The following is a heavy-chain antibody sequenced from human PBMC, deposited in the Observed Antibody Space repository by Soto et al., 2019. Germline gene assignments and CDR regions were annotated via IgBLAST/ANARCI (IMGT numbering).Heavy chain of an antibody. CDR1: GFTFSSYA. CDR3: ARRGSGSYYDY. J-gene: IGHJ4*02. CDR2: ISGSGDST. Sequence: EVQLLESGGGLVQPGGSLRLSCAASGFTFSSYAMRWVRQAPVKGLEWVSAISGSGDSTYYADSVKGRFTISRDNSKNTLELKMNSLRAEDTAVYYCARRGSGSYYDYWGQGTLVTVSS. D-gene: IGHD1-26*01. V-gene: IGHV3-23*01.